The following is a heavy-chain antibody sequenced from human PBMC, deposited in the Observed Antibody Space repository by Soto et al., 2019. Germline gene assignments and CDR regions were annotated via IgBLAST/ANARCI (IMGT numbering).Heavy chain of an antibody. CDR1: GGSITDYY. CDR3: ARSFRSSWYSFYMDV. J-gene: IGHJ6*03. V-gene: IGHV4-34*01. D-gene: IGHD6-13*01. CDR2: INHSGST. Sequence: PSETLSLTCAVYGGSITDYYWGWIRQPPGKGLEWIGRINHSGSTNYNPSLKSRVTISVDTSKNQFSLKLSSVTAADTAVYYCARSFRSSWYSFYMDVWGKGTTVTVSS.